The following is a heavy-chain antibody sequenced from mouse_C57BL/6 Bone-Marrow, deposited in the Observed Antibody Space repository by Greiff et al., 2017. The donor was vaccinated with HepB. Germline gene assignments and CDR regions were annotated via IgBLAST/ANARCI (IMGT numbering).Heavy chain of an antibody. J-gene: IGHJ4*01. V-gene: IGHV1-52*01. CDR1: GYTFTSYW. Sequence: QVQLKQPGAELVRPGSSVKLSCKASGYTFTSYWMHWVKQRPIQGLEWIGNIDPSDSETHYNQKFKDKATLTVDKSSSTAYMQLSSLKSEDSAVYYYARWGYDGYNGYDYAMDYWGQGTSVTVSS. D-gene: IGHD2-3*01. CDR3: ARWGYDGYNGYDYAMDY. CDR2: IDPSDSET.